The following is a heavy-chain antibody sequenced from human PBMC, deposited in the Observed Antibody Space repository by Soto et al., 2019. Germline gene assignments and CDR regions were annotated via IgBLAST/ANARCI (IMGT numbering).Heavy chain of an antibody. Sequence: QITLKESGPTLVKPTQTLTLTCTFSGFSLSTSGVGVGWIRQSPGKALEWLALIYWDDDKRYSPSLKSRLTIXXDXSXXQVVLNMTNMDPVDTATYYCAHRRGISSWDNWFDPWGQGTLVTVSS. CDR3: AHRRGISSWDNWFDP. CDR1: GFSLSTSGVG. CDR2: IYWDDDK. J-gene: IGHJ5*02. D-gene: IGHD6-13*01. V-gene: IGHV2-5*02.